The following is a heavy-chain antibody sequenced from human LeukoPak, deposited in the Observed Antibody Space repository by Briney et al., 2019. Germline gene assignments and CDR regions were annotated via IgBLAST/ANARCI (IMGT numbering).Heavy chain of an antibody. CDR2: INHSGST. D-gene: IGHD3-3*01. CDR3: ARRYTIFGVVIIRYYYYMDV. J-gene: IGHJ6*03. Sequence: SETLSLTCAVYGGSFSGYYWSWIRQPPGKGLEWIGEINHSGSTNYNPSLKSRVTISVDTSKNQFSLKLSSVTAADTAVYYCARRYTIFGVVIIRYYYYMDVWGKGTAVTVSS. CDR1: GGSFSGYY. V-gene: IGHV4-34*01.